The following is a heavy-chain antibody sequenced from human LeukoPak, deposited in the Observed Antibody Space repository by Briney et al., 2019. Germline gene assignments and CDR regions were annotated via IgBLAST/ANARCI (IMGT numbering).Heavy chain of an antibody. CDR3: ARGPKYISATGPYYFDY. CDR1: GFTFSSYG. Sequence: GGSLRLSCAASGFTFSSYGMNWVRQAPGKGLQWAASISSGSVYIYYADSMKGRFTISRDNAKNSMYLQMYSLRAEDTAVYYCARGPKYISATGPYYFDYWGQGTPVTVSS. CDR2: ISSGSVYI. V-gene: IGHV3-21*01. D-gene: IGHD6-13*01. J-gene: IGHJ4*02.